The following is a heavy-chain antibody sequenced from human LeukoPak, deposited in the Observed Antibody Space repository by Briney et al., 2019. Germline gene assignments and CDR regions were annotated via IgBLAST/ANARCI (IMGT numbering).Heavy chain of an antibody. J-gene: IGHJ5*02. Sequence: SHTLSLTCDVSGDSVTSYSAAWNWIRQSPSRGFKGLGSTYFSTKWYADYAVSVKRRTTINPDTSKNQVSLRLSSVTPEDTAVYYCGSGGEMATLDPWGQGTLVTVSS. V-gene: IGHV6-1*01. D-gene: IGHD5-24*01. CDR3: GSGGEMATLDP. CDR2: TYFSTKWYA. CDR1: GDSVTSYSAA.